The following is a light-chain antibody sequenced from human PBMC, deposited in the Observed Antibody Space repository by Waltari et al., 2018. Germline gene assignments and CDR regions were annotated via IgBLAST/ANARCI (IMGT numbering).Light chain of an antibody. V-gene: IGKV1-5*03. J-gene: IGKJ2*01. Sequence: DSQMTQSPSTLSASVGDRVTISCRASQSVGSWLAWYQQKPGKAPKLLIYMASSLESGVPSRFSGSGSGTEFTLTISSLQPDDFATYSCQQYSSFSTFGQGTKLDI. CDR1: QSVGSW. CDR2: MAS. CDR3: QQYSSFST.